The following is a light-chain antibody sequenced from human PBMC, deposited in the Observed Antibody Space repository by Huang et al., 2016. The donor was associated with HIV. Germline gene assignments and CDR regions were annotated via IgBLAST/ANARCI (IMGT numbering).Light chain of an antibody. CDR1: QNIGTY. J-gene: IGKJ2*01. Sequence: DRVTIPCRASQNIGTYLAWYQQKPGKGPKLLIYKASSLESGFPSRFSGSGSGTEFTLTISSLQPDDFATYYCQQYNAYFPYTFGQGTKVEIK. CDR3: QQYNAYFPYT. CDR2: KAS. V-gene: IGKV1-5*03.